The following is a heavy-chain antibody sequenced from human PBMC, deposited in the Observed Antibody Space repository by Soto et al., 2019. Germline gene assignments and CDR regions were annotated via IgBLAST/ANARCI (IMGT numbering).Heavy chain of an antibody. CDR1: DYTFNNYA. D-gene: IGHD2-15*01. CDR3: ATDRAGYCSGDSCYSLHYFDF. Sequence: QVQLVQSGAEVKKPGASVKVSCKASDYTFNNYAIIWVRQAPGQGLEWMGWISAYNGNTNYAQKLQGRVTMTTDTSTSTAYMELRSLRSDDTAVYYCATDRAGYCSGDSCYSLHYFDFWGQGTLVTVSS. V-gene: IGHV1-18*01. J-gene: IGHJ4*02. CDR2: ISAYNGNT.